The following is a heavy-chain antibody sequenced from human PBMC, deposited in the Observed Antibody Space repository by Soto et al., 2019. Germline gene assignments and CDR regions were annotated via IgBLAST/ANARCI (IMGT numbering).Heavy chain of an antibody. CDR1: GYTFTSYD. V-gene: IGHV1-8*01. CDR3: ARAPPYDFWSGYEYYYYMDV. D-gene: IGHD3-3*01. CDR2: MNPNSGNT. Sequence: ASVKVSCKASGYTFTSYDINWVRQATGQGLEWMGWMNPNSGNTGYAQKFQGRVTMTRNTSISTAYMELSSLRSEDTAVYYCARAPPYDFWSGYEYYYYMDVWGKGTTVTVSS. J-gene: IGHJ6*03.